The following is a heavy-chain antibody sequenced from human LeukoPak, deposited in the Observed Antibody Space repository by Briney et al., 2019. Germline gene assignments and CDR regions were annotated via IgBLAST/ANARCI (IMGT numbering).Heavy chain of an antibody. D-gene: IGHD2-15*01. CDR2: INSDGSST. CDR1: GFTFSSYW. J-gene: IGHJ4*02. CDR3: ARDWGYCSGGSCYGPLYYFDY. V-gene: IGHV3-74*01. Sequence: PPGGSLRLSCAASGFTFSSYWMHWVRQAPGKGLVWVSRINSDGSSTSYADSVKGRFTISRDNAKNTLYLQMNSLRAEDTAVYYCARDWGYCSGGSCYGPLYYFDYWGQGTLVTVSS.